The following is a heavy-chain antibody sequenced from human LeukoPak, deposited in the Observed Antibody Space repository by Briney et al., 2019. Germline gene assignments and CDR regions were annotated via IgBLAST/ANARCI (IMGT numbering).Heavy chain of an antibody. CDR1: GASITNGYY. CDR2: IYTSGST. J-gene: IGHJ3*02. D-gene: IGHD3-22*01. V-gene: IGHV4-38-2*02. CDR3: ARAFRGYYYDSSGYYQGDAFDI. Sequence: SETLSLTCTVSGASITNGYYWGWIRQSPGKGLEWIGRIYTSGSTNYNPSLKSRVTISVDTSKNQFSLKLSSVTAADTAVYYCARAFRGYYYDSSGYYQGDAFDIWGQGTMVTVSS.